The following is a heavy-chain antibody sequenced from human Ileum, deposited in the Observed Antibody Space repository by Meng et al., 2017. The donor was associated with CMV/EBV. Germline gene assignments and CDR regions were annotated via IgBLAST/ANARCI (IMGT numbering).Heavy chain of an antibody. CDR3: ARYQDYGLLDS. V-gene: IGHV4-4*07. J-gene: IGHJ4*02. Sequence: VQSQDPGHRLGGPSKTSSISCGYSCTSIILHYGRWVRRPAVKGLEWIGRIYVNGSTNYNSSLRCRFTLSVDKAKTQFSLNLNSVTATDTAVYSCARYQDYGLLDSWGQGTLVTASS. CDR1: CTSIILHY. CDR2: IYVNGST. D-gene: IGHD4-17*01.